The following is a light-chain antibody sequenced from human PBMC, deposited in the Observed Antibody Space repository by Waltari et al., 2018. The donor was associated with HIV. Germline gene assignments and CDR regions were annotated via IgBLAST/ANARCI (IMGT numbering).Light chain of an antibody. CDR1: SRDVGFYQY. J-gene: IGLJ6*01. CDR2: EIT. CDR3: SAYTTDSDWV. V-gene: IGLV2-14*01. Sequence: QSPLTQPASVSGSPGQSITISCTGTSRDVGFYQYVSWYQQYPGKAPKVIIYEITNRASGVSSRFSASRSGNTASLTISGLQAEDEADYYCSAYTTDSDWVFGSGTKVTVL.